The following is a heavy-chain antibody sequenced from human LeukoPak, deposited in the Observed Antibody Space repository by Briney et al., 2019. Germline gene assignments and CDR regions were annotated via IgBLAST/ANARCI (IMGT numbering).Heavy chain of an antibody. Sequence: PSETLSLTCTVSGASIGSANYYWTWIRQPAGKGLEWIGRPYATGATNYHPSLRSRVTMSIDTSKNHFSLMLTSVTAADTAVYYCARGVGGWYYFDYWGQGTLVTVSS. CDR1: GASIGSANYY. CDR2: PYATGAT. D-gene: IGHD6-19*01. V-gene: IGHV4-61*02. CDR3: ARGVGGWYYFDY. J-gene: IGHJ4*02.